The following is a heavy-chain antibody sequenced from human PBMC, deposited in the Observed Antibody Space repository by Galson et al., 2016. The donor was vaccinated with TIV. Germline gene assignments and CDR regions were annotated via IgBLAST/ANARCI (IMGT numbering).Heavy chain of an antibody. CDR3: AKDRAVDASMDHYFYHAMGV. J-gene: IGHJ6*02. D-gene: IGHD5-18*01. Sequence: SLRLSCAASGFTFDDYAMHWVRQPPGKGLEWVSSINWHGNSVVYADSVKGRFTISRDNGKTSLCLQMNSLRPEDTALYYCAKDRAVDASMDHYFYHAMGVWGQGTAVTVSS. CDR1: GFTFDDYA. CDR2: INWHGNSV. V-gene: IGHV3-9*01.